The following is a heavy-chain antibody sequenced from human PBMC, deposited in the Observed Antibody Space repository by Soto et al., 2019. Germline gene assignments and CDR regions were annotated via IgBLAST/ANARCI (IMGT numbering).Heavy chain of an antibody. D-gene: IGHD4-17*01. CDR3: ARDMPTVTKTFRLNYYGMDV. V-gene: IGHV3-48*02. CDR1: GFTFSSYS. CDR2: ISSSSSTI. Sequence: GGSLRLSCAASGFTFSSYSMNWVRQAPGKGLEWVSYISSSSSTIYYADSVKGRFTISRDNAKNSLYLQMNSLRDEDTAVYYCARDMPTVTKTFRLNYYGMDVWGQGTTVTVSS. J-gene: IGHJ6*02.